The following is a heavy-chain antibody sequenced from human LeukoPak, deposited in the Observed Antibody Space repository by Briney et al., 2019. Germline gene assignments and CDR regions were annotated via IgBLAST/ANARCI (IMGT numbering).Heavy chain of an antibody. CDR2: ISGSGGST. J-gene: IGHJ4*02. CDR3: AKFGRWFGELLPSYYDY. CDR1: GFTFSSYA. D-gene: IGHD3-10*01. Sequence: GGSLRLSCAASGFTFSSYAMSWVRQAPGEGLEWVSAISGSGGSTFHADSVKGRFTISRDNSKNTLSLQMNSLRAEDTAVYYCAKFGRWFGELLPSYYDYWGQGTLVTVSS. V-gene: IGHV3-23*01.